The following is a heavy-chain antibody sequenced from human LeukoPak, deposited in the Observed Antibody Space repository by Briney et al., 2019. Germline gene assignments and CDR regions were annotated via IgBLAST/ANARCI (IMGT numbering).Heavy chain of an antibody. Sequence: KPSETLSLTCTVSGYSISSGYYWGWIRQPPGKGLEWIGSIYHSGSTYYNPSLKSRVTISVDTSKNQFSLKLSSVTAADTAVYYCARHGFGELRKNWFDPWGQGTLVTVSS. J-gene: IGHJ5*02. V-gene: IGHV4-38-2*02. CDR2: IYHSGST. D-gene: IGHD3-10*01. CDR3: ARHGFGELRKNWFDP. CDR1: GYSISSGYY.